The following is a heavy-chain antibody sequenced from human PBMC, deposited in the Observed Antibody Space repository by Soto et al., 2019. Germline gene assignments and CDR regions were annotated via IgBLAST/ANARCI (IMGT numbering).Heavy chain of an antibody. Sequence: QITLKESGPTLVKPTQTLTLTCTFSGFSLSTSEVGVGWIRQPPGKALDWLAVIYWDDDKRYSPSLKSRLTITKDTSKYQVVLTMTNMDPVDTATYYCARRGSTAGKYYFDYWGQGTLVTVSS. CDR2: IYWDDDK. V-gene: IGHV2-5*02. D-gene: IGHD1-1*01. J-gene: IGHJ4*02. CDR3: ARRGSTAGKYYFDY. CDR1: GFSLSTSEVG.